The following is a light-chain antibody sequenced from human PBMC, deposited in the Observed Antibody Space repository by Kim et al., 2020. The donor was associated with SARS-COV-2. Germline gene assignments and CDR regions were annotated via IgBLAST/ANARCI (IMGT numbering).Light chain of an antibody. J-gene: IGLJ1*01. CDR1: SLESYY. CDR2: GKN. V-gene: IGLV3-19*01. CDR3: NSRDSSGNLYV. Sequence: ALGQTVRITCQGDSLESYYASWYQQKPGQAPVLVIYGKNNRPSGIPDRFSGSSSGNTASLTITGAQAEDEADYYCNSRDSSGNLYVFGTGTKVTVL.